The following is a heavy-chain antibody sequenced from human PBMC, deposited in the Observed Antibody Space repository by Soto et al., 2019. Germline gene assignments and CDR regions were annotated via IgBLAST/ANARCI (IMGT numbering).Heavy chain of an antibody. Sequence: LRLSCAASGFTFSSYAMSWVRQAPGKGLEWVSAISGSGGSTYYADSVKGRFTISRDNSKNTLYLQMNSLRAEDTAVYYCAKETRLRFLDLYNWFDPWGQGTLVTVSS. D-gene: IGHD3-3*01. J-gene: IGHJ5*02. CDR3: AKETRLRFLDLYNWFDP. CDR1: GFTFSSYA. V-gene: IGHV3-23*01. CDR2: ISGSGGST.